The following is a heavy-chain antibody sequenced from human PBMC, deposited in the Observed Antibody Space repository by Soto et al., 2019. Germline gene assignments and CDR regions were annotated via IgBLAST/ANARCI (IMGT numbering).Heavy chain of an antibody. CDR2: IDPSDSYT. V-gene: IGHV5-10-1*01. CDR1: GYSFTSYW. J-gene: IGHJ6*02. D-gene: IGHD2-2*01. CDR3: ARVDIVVVPAAYYYYYGMDV. Sequence: GESLKISCKGSGYSFTSYWISWVRQMPGKGLEWRGRIDPSDSYTNYSPSFQGHVTISADKSISTAYLQWSSLKASDTAMYYCARVDIVVVPAAYYYYYGMDVWGQGTTVTVSS.